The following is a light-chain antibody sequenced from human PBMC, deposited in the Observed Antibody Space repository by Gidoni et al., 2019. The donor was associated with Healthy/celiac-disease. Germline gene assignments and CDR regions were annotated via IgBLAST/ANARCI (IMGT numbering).Light chain of an antibody. V-gene: IGKV1-12*01. Sequence: DIQMTQPPSSVSASVGDRVTITCRASQGISCWLAWYQQEPGKAPKLLIYAASSLQSRVPSRFSGSGSGTDFTLTISSLQPEDFATYYCQQANSFSLTFGEGTKVEIK. CDR3: QQANSFSLT. CDR2: AAS. CDR1: QGISCW. J-gene: IGKJ4*01.